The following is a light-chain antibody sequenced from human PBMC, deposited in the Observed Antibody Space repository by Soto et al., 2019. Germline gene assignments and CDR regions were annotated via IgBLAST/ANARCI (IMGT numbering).Light chain of an antibody. CDR1: QSVRSY. J-gene: IGKJ2*01. CDR2: DAS. CDR3: QQRGEWPYT. Sequence: EMVLTQSPSTLSLSPGERATISCRASQSVRSYIAWYQQKRGEAPRLLIHDASYRATGIPGRFSGSGSGTDFSITIISLEPDDFAVYYCQQRGEWPYTFGQGTTLDIK. V-gene: IGKV3-11*01.